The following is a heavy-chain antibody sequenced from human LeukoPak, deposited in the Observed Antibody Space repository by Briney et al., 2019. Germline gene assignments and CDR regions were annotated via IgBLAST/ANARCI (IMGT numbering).Heavy chain of an antibody. CDR1: GFTFSDYY. Sequence: PGGSLRLSCAASGFTFSDYYMSWIRQAPGKGLEWVSYISSSGSTIYYADSVKGRFTISRDNAKNSLYLQMNSLRAEDTAVYYCARDGDYYGSGSYYNEVYYFDYWGRGTLVTVSS. D-gene: IGHD3-10*01. CDR2: ISSSGSTI. J-gene: IGHJ4*02. CDR3: ARDGDYYGSGSYYNEVYYFDY. V-gene: IGHV3-11*04.